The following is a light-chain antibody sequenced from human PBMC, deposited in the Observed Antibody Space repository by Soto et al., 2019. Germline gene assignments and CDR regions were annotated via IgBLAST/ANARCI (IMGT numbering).Light chain of an antibody. CDR1: SSDVGTYNL. J-gene: IGLJ1*01. CDR2: EVN. V-gene: IGLV2-23*02. Sequence: QSVLTQPASVCGSPGQSITISCTGTSSDVGTYNLVSWYQQHPGKAPKLVIYEVNKRPAGVSKRFSGSKSGDTASLTISGLQDEDEADYYCSSYSGPITFYVFGTGTKLTVL. CDR3: SSYSGPITFYV.